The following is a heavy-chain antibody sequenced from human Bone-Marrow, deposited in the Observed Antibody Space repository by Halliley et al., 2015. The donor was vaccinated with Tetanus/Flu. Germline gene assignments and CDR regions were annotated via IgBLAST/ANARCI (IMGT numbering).Heavy chain of an antibody. V-gene: IGHV3-66*01. J-gene: IGHJ6*02. D-gene: IGHD3-10*01. CDR2: INKDCST. Sequence: SVINKDCSTNFADSVRGRVDISRDNSKNTLYLQMNSLGVEDTAVYYCGKVALWFAASQGRSDVWGQGTPVTVSS. CDR3: GKVALWFAASQGRSDV.